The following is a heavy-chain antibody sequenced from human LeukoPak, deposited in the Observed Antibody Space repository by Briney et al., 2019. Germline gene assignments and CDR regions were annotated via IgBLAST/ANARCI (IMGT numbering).Heavy chain of an antibody. J-gene: IGHJ4*02. CDR3: ARGGYSYGLRGIDY. D-gene: IGHD5-18*01. CDR1: GFTFDDYG. Sequence: GGSLRLSCAASGFTFDDYGMSWVRQAPGKGLEWVSGINWNGGSTGYADSVKGRFTISRDNAKNSLYLQVNSLRAEDTALYYCARGGYSYGLRGIDYWGQGTLVTVSS. V-gene: IGHV3-20*04. CDR2: INWNGGST.